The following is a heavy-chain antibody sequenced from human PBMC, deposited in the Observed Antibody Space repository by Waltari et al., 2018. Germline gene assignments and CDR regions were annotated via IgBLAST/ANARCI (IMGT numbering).Heavy chain of an antibody. CDR3: ARSRLEFDY. CDR1: GFTFIGFW. V-gene: IGHV3-7*01. CDR2: IKQDGSEK. D-gene: IGHD6-19*01. Sequence: EVQLVESGGGLVQPGGSLRLSCAASGFTFIGFWLGWVRQAPGKGLEWVANIKQDGSEKYYVDSVKGRFTISRDNAKNSLYLQMNSLRAEDTAVYYCARSRLEFDYWGQGTLVTVSS. J-gene: IGHJ4*02.